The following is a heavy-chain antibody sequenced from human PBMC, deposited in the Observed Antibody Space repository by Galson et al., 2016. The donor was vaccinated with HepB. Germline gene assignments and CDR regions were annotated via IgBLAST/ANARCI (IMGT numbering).Heavy chain of an antibody. Sequence: SETLSLTCIVSGGSIYSNTFYWGWIRQPPGKGLEWIGSIFYSGTTFYNPSLKSRVTLSVDTSKNQFSLKLSSVTAADSAVYYCARGWSEPTWYFDLWGRGTLLVVSS. D-gene: IGHD2-15*01. V-gene: IGHV4-39*01. CDR1: GGSIYSNTFY. J-gene: IGHJ2*01. CDR3: ARGWSEPTWYFDL. CDR2: IFYSGTT.